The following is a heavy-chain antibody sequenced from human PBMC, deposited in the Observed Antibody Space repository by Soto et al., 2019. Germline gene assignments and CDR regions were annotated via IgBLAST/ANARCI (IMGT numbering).Heavy chain of an antibody. CDR3: AKAATITTLYNFDF. J-gene: IGHJ4*02. CDR1: GFTFSSFG. V-gene: IGHV3-23*01. Sequence: EVQLLESGGGLVQPGGSLRLSCAASGFTFSSFGMNWVRQAPGKGPEWVSLISDSGGSTYHADSVKGRFTISRDNSKNTLYLQMNSLRAEDTAVYYCAKAATITTLYNFDFWGQGTLVTVS. CDR2: ISDSGGST. D-gene: IGHD4-4*01.